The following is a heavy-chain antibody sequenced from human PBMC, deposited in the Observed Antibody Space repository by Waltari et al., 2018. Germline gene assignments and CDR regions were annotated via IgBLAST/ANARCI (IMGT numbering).Heavy chain of an antibody. CDR2: SRSSSSYI. J-gene: IGHJ4*02. Sequence: EVQLVESGGGLVKPGGSLRPSFPASGFTFSRSGMNWVRQATGKGLEWVSSSRSSSSYIYYADSVKGRFTISRDNAKNSLYLQMNSLRAEDTAVYYCASDYGDSRGYWGQGTLVTVSS. D-gene: IGHD4-17*01. CDR3: ASDYGDSRGY. CDR1: GFTFSRSG. V-gene: IGHV3-21*01.